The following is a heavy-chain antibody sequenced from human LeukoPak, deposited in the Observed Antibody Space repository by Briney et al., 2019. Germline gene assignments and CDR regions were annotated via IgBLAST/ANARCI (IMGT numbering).Heavy chain of an antibody. CDR1: GGSISSYY. V-gene: IGHV4-59*01. Sequence: SETLSLTCTVSGGSISSYYWSWIRQPPWKGLEWIGYIYYSGSTNYNPSLKSRVTISVDTSKNQFSLKLSSVTAADTAVYYCARFLAVVPAAKFDPWGQGTLVTVSS. D-gene: IGHD2-2*01. CDR2: IYYSGST. J-gene: IGHJ5*02. CDR3: ARFLAVVPAAKFDP.